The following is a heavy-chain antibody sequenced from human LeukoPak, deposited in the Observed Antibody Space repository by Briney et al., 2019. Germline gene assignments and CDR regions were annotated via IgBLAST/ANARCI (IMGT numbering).Heavy chain of an antibody. CDR2: IYYSGST. CDR3: ARDSGPPNYYFDY. J-gene: IGHJ4*02. Sequence: PSETLSLTCTVSGGSISSGDYYWSWIRQPPGKGLEWIGYIYYSGSTYYNPSLKSRVTISVDTSKNQFSLKLSSVTAADTAVYYCARDSGPPNYYFDYWGQGTLVTVSS. D-gene: IGHD2-8*02. CDR1: GGSISSGDYY. V-gene: IGHV4-30-4*08.